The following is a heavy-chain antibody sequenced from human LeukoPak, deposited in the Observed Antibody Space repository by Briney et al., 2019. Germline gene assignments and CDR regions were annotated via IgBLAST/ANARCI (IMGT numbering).Heavy chain of an antibody. J-gene: IGHJ4*02. D-gene: IGHD3-22*01. V-gene: IGHV4-59*01. CDR2: IYYSGST. CDR3: ARGPDYYDSSGYYPGKDY. Sequence: KSSETLSLTCAVYGGSFSSYYWSWIRQPPGKGLEWIGYIYYSGSTNYNPSLKSRVTISVDTSKNQFSLKLSSVTAADTAVYYCARGPDYYDSSGYYPGKDYWGQGTLVTVSS. CDR1: GGSFSSYY.